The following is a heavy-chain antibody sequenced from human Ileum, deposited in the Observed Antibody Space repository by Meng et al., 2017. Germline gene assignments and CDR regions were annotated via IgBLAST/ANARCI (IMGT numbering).Heavy chain of an antibody. CDR3: AREPPAAAGTGADY. V-gene: IGHV4-31*03. CDR1: GGSISSGGYY. D-gene: IGHD6-13*01. CDR2: IYYSGTT. J-gene: IGHJ4*02. Sequence: QVQLQESGPGLVKPSQTLSLTCTVSGGSISSGGYYWSWIRQHPGKGVEWIGYIYYSGTTYYNPSLKSRVTISVDTSKNQFSLKLSSVTAADTAVYYCAREPPAAAGTGADYWGQGTLVTVSS.